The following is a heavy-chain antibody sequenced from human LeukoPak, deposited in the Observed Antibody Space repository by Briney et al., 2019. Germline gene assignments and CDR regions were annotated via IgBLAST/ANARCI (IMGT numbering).Heavy chain of an antibody. CDR1: GGSFSGYY. Sequence: SETLSLTCAVYGGSFSGYYWSWVRQPPGKGLEWIGEIYHSGSTNYNPSLKSRVTISVDKSKNQFSPKLSSVTAADTAVYYCARNDCWGQGTLVTVSS. CDR2: IYHSGST. V-gene: IGHV4-34*01. J-gene: IGHJ4*02. D-gene: IGHD2-21*01. CDR3: ARNDC.